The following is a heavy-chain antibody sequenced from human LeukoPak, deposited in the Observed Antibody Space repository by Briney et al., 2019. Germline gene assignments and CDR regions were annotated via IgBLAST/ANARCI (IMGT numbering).Heavy chain of an antibody. D-gene: IGHD4-17*01. CDR3: ARWARYGDYENFDY. CDR2: IYYSGST. CDR1: GGSISSGDYY. J-gene: IGHJ4*02. Sequence: PSETLSLTCTVSGGSISSGDYYWSWIRQPPGKGLEWIGYIYYSGSTYYNPSLKSRVTISVDTSKNQFSLKLSSVTAADTAVYYCARWARYGDYENFDYWGQGTLVTVSS. V-gene: IGHV4-30-4*01.